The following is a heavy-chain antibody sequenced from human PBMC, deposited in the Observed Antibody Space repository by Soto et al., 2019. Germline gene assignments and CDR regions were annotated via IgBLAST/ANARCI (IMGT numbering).Heavy chain of an antibody. CDR1: GFSLSTSGMC. V-gene: IGHV2-70*01. D-gene: IGHD6-6*01. CDR3: ARYSSSSFYYYGMDV. Sequence: LTLVNPTQTLTLTCTFSGFSLSTSGMCVSWIRQPPGKALEWLALIDWDDDKYYSTSLKTRLTISKDTSKNQVVLTMTNMDPVDTATYYCARYSSSSFYYYGMDVWGQGTTVTVSS. CDR2: IDWDDDK. J-gene: IGHJ6*02.